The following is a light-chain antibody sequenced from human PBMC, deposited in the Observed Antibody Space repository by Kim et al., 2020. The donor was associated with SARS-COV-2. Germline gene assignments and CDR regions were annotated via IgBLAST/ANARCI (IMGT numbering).Light chain of an antibody. CDR1: QNINTD. CDR2: AAS. CDR3: QQYGNWLTWT. Sequence: EIVMSQSPATLSVSPGESATLSCRASQNINTDLAWYQQKPGQAPRLLIHAASTRATGIPARFSGSGSGTDFSLTISSLQSEDCAVYYCQQYGNWLTWTFGQGTKLEI. J-gene: IGKJ1*01. V-gene: IGKV3-15*01.